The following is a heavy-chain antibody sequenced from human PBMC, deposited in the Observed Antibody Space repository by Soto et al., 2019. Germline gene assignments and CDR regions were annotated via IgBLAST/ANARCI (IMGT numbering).Heavy chain of an antibody. V-gene: IGHV4-31*03. CDR3: ARGGSSSHEAHYYYYGMDV. CDR2: IYYSGST. D-gene: IGHD6-13*01. J-gene: IGHJ6*02. CDR1: GGSISSGGYY. Sequence: RTSETLSLTCTVSGGSISSGGYYWSWIRQHPGKGLEWIGYIYYSGSTYYNPSLKSRVTISVDTSKNQFSLKLSSVTAADTAVYYCARGGSSSHEAHYYYYGMDVWGQGTTVTVSS.